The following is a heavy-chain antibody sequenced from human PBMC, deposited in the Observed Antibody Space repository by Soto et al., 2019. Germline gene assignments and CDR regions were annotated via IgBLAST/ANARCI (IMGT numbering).Heavy chain of an antibody. J-gene: IGHJ4*02. V-gene: IGHV3-11*06. CDR3: ARQTGSGGLPDY. CDR1: EFTFSDFY. CDR2: ISSSSDYT. D-gene: IGHD3-10*01. Sequence: PGGSLRLSCTVSEFTFSDFYMSWIRQAPGKGLELFSFISSSSDYTYYADSVKGRFTISRDNAKNSLSLQMNSLRAEDTAVYYCARQTGSGGLPDYWGQGTLVTVSS.